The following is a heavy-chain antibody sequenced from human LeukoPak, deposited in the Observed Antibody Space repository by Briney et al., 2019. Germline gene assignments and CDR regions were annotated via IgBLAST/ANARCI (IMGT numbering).Heavy chain of an antibody. Sequence: GASVKVSCKASGYTFTGYYMHWVRQAPGQGLEWMGWINPNSVGTNYAQKFQGRVTITRDTSISTGYMELSRLRSDDTAVYYCARAYVWGSYWYYFDYWGQGTLVTVSS. D-gene: IGHD3-16*01. CDR1: GYTFTGYY. CDR3: ARAYVWGSYWYYFDY. J-gene: IGHJ4*02. V-gene: IGHV1-2*02. CDR2: INPNSVGT.